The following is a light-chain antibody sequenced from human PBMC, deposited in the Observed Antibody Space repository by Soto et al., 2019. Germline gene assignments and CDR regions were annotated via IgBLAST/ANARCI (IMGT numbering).Light chain of an antibody. Sequence: DIQMTQSPSTLSGSVGDRVTITCRASQTISSWLAWYQQKPGKPPKVLIYGASNLQSGVPPRFSGSGSGTDFTLAISSLQPEDSATYYCLQDINYPWTFGQRTKVDIK. CDR1: QTISSW. J-gene: IGKJ1*01. CDR2: GAS. CDR3: LQDINYPWT. V-gene: IGKV1-5*01.